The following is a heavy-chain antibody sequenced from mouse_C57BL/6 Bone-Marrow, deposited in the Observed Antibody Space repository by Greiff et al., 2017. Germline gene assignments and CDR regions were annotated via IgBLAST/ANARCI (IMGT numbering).Heavy chain of an antibody. CDR2: LHPKSGST. D-gene: IGHD1-2*01. Sequence: QVQLKQPGAELVKPGASVKLSCKASGYTFTSYWMHWVKQRPGQGLEWIGMLHPKSGSTNYNEKFKSNATLTVDKSSSTAYMQLSSLTSEDAAVYYCARSRLHYAMDYWGQGTSVTVSS. CDR1: GYTFTSYW. CDR3: ARSRLHYAMDY. J-gene: IGHJ4*01. V-gene: IGHV1-64*01.